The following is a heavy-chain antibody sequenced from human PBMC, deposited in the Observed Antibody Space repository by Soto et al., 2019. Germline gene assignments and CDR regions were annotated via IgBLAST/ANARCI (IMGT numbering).Heavy chain of an antibody. CDR3: AREPQLHRSWFDP. V-gene: IGHV1-69*08. D-gene: IGHD6-6*01. Sequence: QVQLVQSGAEVKKPGSSVKVSCKASGGTFSSYTIGWVRQAPGQGLEWMGRIIPILGIANYAQKFQGRVKITEDKSTSKAYMELSSLRSEDTAVYYCAREPQLHRSWFDPWGKGTMVTVSS. J-gene: IGHJ5*02. CDR2: IIPILGIA. CDR1: GGTFSSYT.